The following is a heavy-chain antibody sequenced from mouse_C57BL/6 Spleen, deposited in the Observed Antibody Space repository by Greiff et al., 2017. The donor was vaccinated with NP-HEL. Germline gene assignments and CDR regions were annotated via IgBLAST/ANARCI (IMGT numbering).Heavy chain of an antibody. J-gene: IGHJ4*01. CDR1: GYAFSSSW. Sequence: VQLQQSGPELVKPGASVKISCKASGYAFSSSWMNWVKQRPGKGLEWIGRIYPGDGDTNYNGKFKGKATLTADKSSSTAYMQLSSLTSEDSAVYFGARAIYYYGSSYEGYAMDYWGQGTSVTVSS. D-gene: IGHD1-1*01. V-gene: IGHV1-82*01. CDR2: IYPGDGDT. CDR3: ARAIYYYGSSYEGYAMDY.